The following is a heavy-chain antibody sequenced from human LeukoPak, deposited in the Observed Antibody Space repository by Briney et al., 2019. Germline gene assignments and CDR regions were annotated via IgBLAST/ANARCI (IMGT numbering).Heavy chain of an antibody. CDR1: GFTFSSYG. Sequence: GGSLRLSCAASGFTFSSYGVHWVRQAPGKGLEWVAIIWYDGNIKYYADSVKGRFTISRDNSKNTVYLQMNSLRAEDTALYYCARDYPQYSSSWYLDYWGQGTLVTVSS. J-gene: IGHJ4*02. CDR3: ARDYPQYSSSWYLDY. D-gene: IGHD2-2*01. V-gene: IGHV3-33*01. CDR2: IWYDGNIK.